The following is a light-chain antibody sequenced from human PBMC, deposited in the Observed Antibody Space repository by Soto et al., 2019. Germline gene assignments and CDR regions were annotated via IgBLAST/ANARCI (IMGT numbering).Light chain of an antibody. Sequence: QSVLTQPPSVSGAPGQRVTISCTGSSSNIGAGYDVQWYQQLPGPVPKLLIYASNNRPSGVPDRFSGSKSDTSASLAITGLQAEDEADYYCQSFDSSLTVGVFGGGTKLTVL. CDR2: ASN. CDR3: QSFDSSLTVGV. V-gene: IGLV1-40*01. J-gene: IGLJ3*02. CDR1: SSNIGAGYD.